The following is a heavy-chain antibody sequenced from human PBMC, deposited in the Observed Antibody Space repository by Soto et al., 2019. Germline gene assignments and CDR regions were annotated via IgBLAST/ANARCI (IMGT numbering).Heavy chain of an antibody. CDR3: GCGYSYGLVDY. CDR2: ISGSGGST. D-gene: IGHD5-18*01. CDR1: GFTFSSYA. Sequence: EVQLLESGGGLVQPGGSLRLSCAASGFTFSSYAMSWVRQAPGKGLEWVSAISGSGGSTYYADSVKGRFTISRDNSKNTLYLQLNSLRAEDTAVYYCGCGYSYGLVDYWGQGTLVTVSS. J-gene: IGHJ4*02. V-gene: IGHV3-23*01.